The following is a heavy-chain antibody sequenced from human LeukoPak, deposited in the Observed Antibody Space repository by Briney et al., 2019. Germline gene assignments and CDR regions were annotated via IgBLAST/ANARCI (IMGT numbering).Heavy chain of an antibody. V-gene: IGHV3-23*01. J-gene: IGHJ4*02. CDR1: GFIFSTYA. D-gene: IGHD6-13*01. CDR2: ISGSGGST. CDR3: ARVIRAAPGKGYFDY. Sequence: GGSLRLSCATSGFIFSTYALSWVRQAPGKGLEWASSISGSGGSTYHADSVKGRFTISRDSSKNTLYLQMNSLRAEDTAIYYCARVIRAAPGKGYFDYWGQGTLVAVSS.